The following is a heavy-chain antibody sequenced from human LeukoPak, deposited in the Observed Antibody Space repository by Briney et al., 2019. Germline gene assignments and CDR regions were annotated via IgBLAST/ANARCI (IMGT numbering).Heavy chain of an antibody. CDR3: AVLLVRTGGDQYFDY. D-gene: IGHD2-8*01. Sequence: SETLSLTCTVSGGSISSGGYYWSWIRQHPGKGLEWIGYIYYSGSTYYNPSLKSRVTISVDTSKNQFSLKLSSVTAADTAVYYCAVLLVRTGGDQYFDYWGQGTLVTVPS. V-gene: IGHV4-31*03. CDR2: IYYSGST. CDR1: GGSISSGGYY. J-gene: IGHJ4*02.